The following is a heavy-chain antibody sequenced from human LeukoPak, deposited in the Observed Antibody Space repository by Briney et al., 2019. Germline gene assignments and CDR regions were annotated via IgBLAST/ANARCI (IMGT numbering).Heavy chain of an antibody. V-gene: IGHV3-23*01. CDR2: ISGSGGST. Sequence: PGGSLRLSCAASGFTFSSYAMSWVRQAPGKGLEWVSAISGSGGSTYYADSVKGRFTISRDNSKNTLYLQMNSLRAEDTAVYYCAKDSAPSSSWDIIDYWGQGTLVTVSS. CDR3: AKDSAPSSSWDIIDY. D-gene: IGHD6-13*01. CDR1: GFTFSSYA. J-gene: IGHJ4*02.